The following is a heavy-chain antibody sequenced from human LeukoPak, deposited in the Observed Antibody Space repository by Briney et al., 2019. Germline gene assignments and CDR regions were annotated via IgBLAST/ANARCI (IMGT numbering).Heavy chain of an antibody. CDR2: ISGSGGST. CDR1: GFTFSSYG. D-gene: IGHD4-23*01. CDR3: AKDPRYGGNYFDY. V-gene: IGHV3-23*01. Sequence: PGGSLRLSCAASGFTFSSYGMSWVRQAPGKGLEWVSAISGSGGSTYYADSVKGRFTISRDNSKNTLYLQMNSLRAEDTAVYYCAKDPRYGGNYFDYWGQGTLVTVSS. J-gene: IGHJ4*02.